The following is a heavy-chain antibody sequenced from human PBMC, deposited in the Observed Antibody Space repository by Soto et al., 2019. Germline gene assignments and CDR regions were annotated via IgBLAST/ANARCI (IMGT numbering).Heavy chain of an antibody. V-gene: IGHV4-38-2*01. J-gene: IGHJ4*02. CDR3: ARNNTNDGGGHKGFDY. CDR1: GNSISSRSY. Sequence: PSETLSLTCAVSGNSISSRSYWGWIRQPPGKGLEWIGSVYYSGSTHYNPSLKSRVTISVDTSKNQFSLRLRSVTAADTAVYYCARNNTNDGGGHKGFDYWGQGTLVTVSS. CDR2: VYYSGST. D-gene: IGHD1-1*01.